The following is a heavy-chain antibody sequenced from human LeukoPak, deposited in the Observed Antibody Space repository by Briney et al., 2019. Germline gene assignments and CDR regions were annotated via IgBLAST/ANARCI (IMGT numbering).Heavy chain of an antibody. CDR1: GFTFRSYY. D-gene: IGHD3-22*01. V-gene: IGHV3-48*02. CDR3: ARDLDSSGYNFDY. J-gene: IGHJ4*02. CDR2: MSGSVNIK. Sequence: GSLRLSCAASGFTFRSYYMNWVRQAPGKGLEWVSYMSGSVNIKYYAGSVTGRFTIHRDNAKNSLYLQMNSLRDEDTALYYCARDLDSSGYNFDYWGQGTLVTVSS.